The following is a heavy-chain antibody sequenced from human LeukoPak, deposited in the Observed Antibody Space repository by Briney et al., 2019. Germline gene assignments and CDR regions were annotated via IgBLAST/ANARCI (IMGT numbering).Heavy chain of an antibody. D-gene: IGHD1-26*01. V-gene: IGHV1-18*01. J-gene: IGHJ4*02. CDR3: AREPKVGATDY. CDR1: GYTFTSYD. Sequence: ASVKVSCKASGYTFTSYDINWVRQATGQGLEWMGWISAYNGDTNYAQKLQGRVTMTTDTSTSTAYMELRSLRSDDTAVYYCAREPKVGATDYWGQGTLVTVSS. CDR2: ISAYNGDT.